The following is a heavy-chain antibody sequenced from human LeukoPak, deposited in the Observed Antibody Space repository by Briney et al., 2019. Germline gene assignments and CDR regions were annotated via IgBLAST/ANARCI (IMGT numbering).Heavy chain of an antibody. CDR1: GGSVSSGSYY. J-gene: IGHJ6*02. D-gene: IGHD3-22*01. CDR3: ARGPYYYDSSGYAYDYGMDV. CDR2: IYYSGCT. Sequence: PPETLSLTCTVSGGSVSSGSYYWSWIRQPPGRGLEWIGIIYYSGCTNYNPSLNSRVPITVDTSKNQFSLKLSSVTAADTAVYYCARGPYYYDSSGYAYDYGMDVWGQGTTVTVSS. V-gene: IGHV4-61*01.